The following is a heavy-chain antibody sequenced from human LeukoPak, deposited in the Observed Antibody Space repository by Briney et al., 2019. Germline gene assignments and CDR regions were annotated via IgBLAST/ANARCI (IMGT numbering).Heavy chain of an antibody. CDR1: GGSISSGDYY. J-gene: IGHJ4*02. CDR3: ARDQGTGEFDY. CDR2: IYTSGST. D-gene: IGHD1-1*01. V-gene: IGHV4-61*02. Sequence: SETLSLTCTVSGGSISSGDYYWSWIRQPAGKGLEWIGRIYTSGSTNYNPSLKSRVTMSVDTSKNQFSLKLSSVTAADTAVYYCARDQGTGEFDYWGQGTLVTVSS.